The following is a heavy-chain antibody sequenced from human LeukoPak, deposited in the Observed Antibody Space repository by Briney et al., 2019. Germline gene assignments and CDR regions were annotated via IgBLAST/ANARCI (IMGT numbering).Heavy chain of an antibody. CDR3: AREERPSIAARRPGKAFSY. D-gene: IGHD6-6*01. J-gene: IGHJ4*02. CDR2: IYHSGST. Sequence: PSETLSLTCTVSGYSISSGYYWGWIRQPPGKGLEWIGSIYHSGSTYYNPSLKSRVTISVDTSKNQFSLKLSSVTAADTAVYYCAREERPSIAARRPGKAFSYWGQGTLVTVSS. CDR1: GYSISSGYY. V-gene: IGHV4-38-2*02.